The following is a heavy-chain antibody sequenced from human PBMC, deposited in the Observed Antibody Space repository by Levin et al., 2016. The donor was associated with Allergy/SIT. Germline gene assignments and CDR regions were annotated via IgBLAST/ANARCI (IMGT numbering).Heavy chain of an antibody. D-gene: IGHD6-19*01. Sequence: GESLKISCVGSGLTISGYWMHWVRQAPGKGLEWVSVIYSGGSTYYADSVKGRFTISRDNSKNTLYLQMNSLRAEDTAVYYCARDAEQWLVLVWGQGTMVTVSS. CDR2: IYSGGST. V-gene: IGHV3-66*01. CDR3: ARDAEQWLVLV. CDR1: GLTISGYW. J-gene: IGHJ3*01.